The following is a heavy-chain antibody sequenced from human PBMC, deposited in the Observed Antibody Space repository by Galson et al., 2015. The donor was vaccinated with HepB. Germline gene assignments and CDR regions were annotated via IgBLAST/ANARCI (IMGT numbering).Heavy chain of an antibody. Sequence: LSLTCTVSGVSISSYYWNWIRQPAGKGLEWIGRIYSSGSTNYNPSLKSRVTMSVDTSKNQFSLNLSSVTAADTAVYYCARIERAYDYWGQGTLVTVSS. CDR3: ARIERAYDY. D-gene: IGHD1-1*01. J-gene: IGHJ4*02. CDR2: IYSSGST. CDR1: GVSISSYY. V-gene: IGHV4-4*07.